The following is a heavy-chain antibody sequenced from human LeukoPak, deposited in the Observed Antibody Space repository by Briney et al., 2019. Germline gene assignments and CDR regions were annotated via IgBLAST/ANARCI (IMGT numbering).Heavy chain of an antibody. D-gene: IGHD6-13*01. CDR1: GGSISSSSYY. J-gene: IGHJ4*02. CDR3: ARDYGDSSSWYVFDY. CDR2: IYYSAST. V-gene: IGHV4-39*07. Sequence: SETLSLTCTVSGGSISSSSYYWGWIRQPPGKGLEWIGSIYYSASTYYTPSLKSRVTISVDTSKNQFSLKLSSVTAADTAVYYCARDYGDSSSWYVFDYWGQGTLVTVSS.